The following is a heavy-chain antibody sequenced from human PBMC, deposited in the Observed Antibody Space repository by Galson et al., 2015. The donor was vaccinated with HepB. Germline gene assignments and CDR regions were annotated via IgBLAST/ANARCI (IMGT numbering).Heavy chain of an antibody. CDR2: ISSSSSTI. CDR1: GFTFSSYS. V-gene: IGHV3-48*01. CDR3: ARDSSGYWQRFDY. Sequence: SLRLSCAASGFTFSSYSMNWVRQAPGKGLEWVSYISSSSSTIYYAGSVKGRFTISRDNAKNSLYLQMNSLRAEDTAVYYCARDSSGYWQRFDYWGQGTLVTVSS. D-gene: IGHD3-22*01. J-gene: IGHJ4*02.